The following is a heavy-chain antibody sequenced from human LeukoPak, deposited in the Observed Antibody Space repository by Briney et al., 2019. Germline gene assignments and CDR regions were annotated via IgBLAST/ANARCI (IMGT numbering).Heavy chain of an antibody. D-gene: IGHD1-26*01. J-gene: IGHJ3*02. CDR2: ISDYNGNT. V-gene: IGHV1-18*01. CDR1: GGTFSSYA. Sequence: GASVKVSCKASGGTFSSYAISWLRQAPGQGLEWMGWISDYNGNTNYAQKLQGRVTMTTDTSTSTAYMELRSLRSDDTAVYYCARVGRHDAFDIWGQGTMVTVSS. CDR3: ARVGRHDAFDI.